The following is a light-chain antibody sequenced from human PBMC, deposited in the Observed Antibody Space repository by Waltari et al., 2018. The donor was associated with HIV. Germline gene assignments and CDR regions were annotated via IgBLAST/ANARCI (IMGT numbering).Light chain of an antibody. V-gene: IGLV1-44*01. Sequence: QSVLTQPPSASGTLGQGVTISCFGSSSNIGTNTVNWYQHLPGAAPKHILFRNHQRPSGVPDRFSGSQSGTSAFLTIAGLLPGDEATYYCAAWDASLHVVFGGGTQLTVL. J-gene: IGLJ2*01. CDR2: RNH. CDR3: AAWDASLHVV. CDR1: SSNIGTNT.